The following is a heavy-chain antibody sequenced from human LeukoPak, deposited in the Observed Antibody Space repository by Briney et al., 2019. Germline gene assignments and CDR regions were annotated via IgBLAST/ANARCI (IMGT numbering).Heavy chain of an antibody. CDR1: GGSIISYY. CDR2: IYTSGTT. D-gene: IGHD3-22*01. Sequence: SETLSLTCTVSGGSIISYYWSWIRQPAGKGLEWLGRIYTSGTTDYNPSLNSRVTMSVDTSRNQFSLKLSSVTAADTAVYYCARDPYYDSSGYYPFDYWGRGTLVTVSS. CDR3: ARDPYYDSSGYYPFDY. J-gene: IGHJ4*02. V-gene: IGHV4-4*07.